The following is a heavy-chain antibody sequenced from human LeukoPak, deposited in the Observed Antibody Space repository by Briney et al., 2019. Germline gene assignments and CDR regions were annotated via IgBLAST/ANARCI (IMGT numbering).Heavy chain of an antibody. D-gene: IGHD3-22*01. V-gene: IGHV3-7*01. CDR1: GCTFSGYW. Sequence: PGGSLRLSCAASGCTFSGYWMSWVRQAPGKWLEWVANIKQDGSEKYYVDSVKGRFTISRDNAKNSLYLQMNSLRAEDTAVYCCGREGLYYYDSSGYFSTFDYWGQGTLVTVSS. CDR2: IKQDGSEK. J-gene: IGHJ4*02. CDR3: GREGLYYYDSSGYFSTFDY.